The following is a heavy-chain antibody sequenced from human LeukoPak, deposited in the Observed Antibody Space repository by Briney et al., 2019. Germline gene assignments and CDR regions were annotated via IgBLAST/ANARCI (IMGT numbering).Heavy chain of an antibody. D-gene: IGHD3-10*01. J-gene: IGHJ3*02. Sequence: GASVKVSCKASGYTFTGYYMHWVRQAPGQGLEWMGWINPNSGGTNYAQKFQGRVTMTMDTSTSTVYMELSSLRSEDTAVYYCARDRTLWFGYNAFDIWGQGKMVTVSS. CDR2: INPNSGGT. V-gene: IGHV1-2*02. CDR1: GYTFTGYY. CDR3: ARDRTLWFGYNAFDI.